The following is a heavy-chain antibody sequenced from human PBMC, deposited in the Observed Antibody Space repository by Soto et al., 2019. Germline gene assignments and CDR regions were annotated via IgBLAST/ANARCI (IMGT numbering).Heavy chain of an antibody. Sequence: GGSLRLSCAASGFTFSSYGMHWFRQAPGKGLEWVAVISYDGSNKYYADSVKGRFTISRDNSKNTLYLQMNSLRDEDTAVYYCAREEVVGAANVYYGMDVWGQGTPVTVSS. V-gene: IGHV3-30*03. CDR1: GFTFSSYG. CDR2: ISYDGSNK. CDR3: AREEVVGAANVYYGMDV. D-gene: IGHD2-15*01. J-gene: IGHJ6*02.